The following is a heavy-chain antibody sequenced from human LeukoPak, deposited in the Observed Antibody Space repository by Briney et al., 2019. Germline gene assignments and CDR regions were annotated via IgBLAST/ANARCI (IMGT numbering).Heavy chain of an antibody. CDR1: GVSISSYY. CDR3: ARAGSYLGYFQH. J-gene: IGHJ1*01. D-gene: IGHD1-26*01. V-gene: IGHV4-59*01. CDR2: IYYSGNT. Sequence: SETLSLTCTVSGVSISSYYWSWIRQPPGKGLEWIGYIYYSGNTNYNPSLKSRVTISVDTSKNQFSLKLSSVTAADTAVYYCARAGSYLGYFQHWGQGTLVTVSS.